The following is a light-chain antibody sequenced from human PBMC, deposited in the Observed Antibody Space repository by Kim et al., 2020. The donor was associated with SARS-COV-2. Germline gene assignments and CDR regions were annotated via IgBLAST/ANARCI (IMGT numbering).Light chain of an antibody. J-gene: IGKJ2*01. CDR1: QDIGNS. Sequence: DIQMTQSPSSLSTSVGDRVTITCRASQDIGNSLDWFQQKPGKAPKSLIHDASTLQTGVPSRFAGSGSGTDFTLTINSLQPEDFATYYCQQYKRLPYTFGQGTKLEI. V-gene: IGKV1-16*01. CDR3: QQYKRLPYT. CDR2: DAS.